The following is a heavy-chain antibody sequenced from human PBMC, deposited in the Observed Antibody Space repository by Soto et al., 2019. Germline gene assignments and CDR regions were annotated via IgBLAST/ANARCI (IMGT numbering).Heavy chain of an antibody. CDR3: ARDTPEMATILYFDY. Sequence: PGGSLRLSCAASGFTFSSYSMNWVRQAPGKGLEWVSSISSSSSYIYYADSVKGRFAISRDNAKNSLYLQMNSLRAEDTAVYYCARDTPEMATILYFDYWGQGTLVTVSS. CDR2: ISSSSSYI. V-gene: IGHV3-21*01. J-gene: IGHJ4*02. CDR1: GFTFSSYS. D-gene: IGHD5-12*01.